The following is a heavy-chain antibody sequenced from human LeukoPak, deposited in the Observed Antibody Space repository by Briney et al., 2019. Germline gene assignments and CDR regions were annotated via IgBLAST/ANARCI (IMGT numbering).Heavy chain of an antibody. CDR1: GLTFTNHG. J-gene: IGHJ4*02. CDR2: VRNDGFDT. V-gene: IGHV3-30*02. D-gene: IGHD4-23*01. CDR3: ARDRGKDYFGD. Sequence: PGGSLRLSCVTSGLTFTNHGFHWLRQAAGKGLEWVAFVRNDGFDTYHSNSVKGRFSISRDDSRNTVYLQMNSLTAEDTALYYCARDRGKDYFGDWGQGTQVTGSS.